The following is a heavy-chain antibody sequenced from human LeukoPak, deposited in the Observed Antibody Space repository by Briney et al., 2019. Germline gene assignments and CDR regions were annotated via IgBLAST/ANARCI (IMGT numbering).Heavy chain of an antibody. D-gene: IGHD3-16*02. Sequence: ASVKVSCKASGGTFSSYAISWVRQAPGQGLEWMGGIIPIFGTANYAQKFQGRVTITADKSTSTAYMELRSLRSDDTAVYYCARGVITFGGVIADFDYWGQGTLVTVSS. CDR1: GGTFSSYA. CDR3: ARGVITFGGVIADFDY. CDR2: IIPIFGTA. J-gene: IGHJ4*02. V-gene: IGHV1-69*06.